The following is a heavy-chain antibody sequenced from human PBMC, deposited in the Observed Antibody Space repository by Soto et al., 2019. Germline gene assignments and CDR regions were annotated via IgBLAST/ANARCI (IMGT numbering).Heavy chain of an antibody. J-gene: IGHJ4*01. CDR2: IYTSGST. V-gene: IGHV4-4*07. D-gene: IGHD3-3*01. CDR1: GGPISSYY. CDR3: ARDAFWSGSFTLDY. Sequence: PSETLSLTCTVSGGPISSYYWSWIRRPAGKGLEWIGRIYTSGSTDFNPSLKSRVTMSVDTSKNQFSLKLSSVTAADTAIYYCARDAFWSGSFTLDYWGHGTLVTVSS.